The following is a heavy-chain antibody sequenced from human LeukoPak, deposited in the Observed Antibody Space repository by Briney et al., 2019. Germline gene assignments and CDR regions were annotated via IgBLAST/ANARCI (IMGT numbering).Heavy chain of an antibody. CDR2: IYYSGST. J-gene: IGHJ4*02. CDR3: ARGTNYYGSGDY. CDR1: GGSISSGGYY. Sequence: SETLSLTCTVSGGSISSGGYYWSWIRQHPGKGLEWIGYIYYSGSTYYNPSLKSRVTISVDTSKNQFSLKLTSVTAADTAVYYCARGTNYYGSGDYWGQGTLVTVSS. V-gene: IGHV4-31*03. D-gene: IGHD3-10*01.